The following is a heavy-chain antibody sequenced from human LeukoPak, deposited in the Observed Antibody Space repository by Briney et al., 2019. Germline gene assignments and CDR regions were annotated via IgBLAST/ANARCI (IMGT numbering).Heavy chain of an antibody. CDR3: ARAPGISVTTTRYGMDV. Sequence: SGTLSLTCAVSGGSISSTHWWTWVRQPPGKGPQWIGEIYRSGTTNYNPSLKRRVTISLDKSKNQFSLELNSVTAADTAVYYCARAPGISVTTTRYGMDVWGQGTTVTVSS. CDR2: IYRSGTT. V-gene: IGHV4-4*02. CDR1: GGSISSTHW. J-gene: IGHJ6*02. D-gene: IGHD4-17*01.